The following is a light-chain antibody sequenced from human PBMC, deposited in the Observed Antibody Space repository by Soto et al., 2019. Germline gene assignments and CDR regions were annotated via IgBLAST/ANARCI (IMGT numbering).Light chain of an antibody. CDR1: QGIRSD. CDR3: LQDYNYPYT. J-gene: IGKJ2*01. Sequence: AIQMTQSPSSLSASVGDRVTITCRASQGIRSDLGWYQQKPGKAPKFLIYGASSLQSSVPSRFSGSGSGTHFTLTISSLQPEDFATYYCLQDYNYPYTFGQGTKLEVK. V-gene: IGKV1-6*01. CDR2: GAS.